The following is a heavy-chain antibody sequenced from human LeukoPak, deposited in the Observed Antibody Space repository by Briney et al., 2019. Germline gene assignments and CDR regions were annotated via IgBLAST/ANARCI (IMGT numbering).Heavy chain of an antibody. CDR1: GFTFSGYA. D-gene: IGHD4-17*01. J-gene: IGHJ4*02. CDR3: ARGSTTGGY. Sequence: GGSLRLSCAAPGFTFSGYAMHWIRQAPGKGLEWVAVISYDGSKKYYADSVKGRFTISRDNSKNTLYLQMNSLRAEDTAVYYCARGSTTGGYWGQGTLVTVSS. CDR2: ISYDGSKK. V-gene: IGHV3-30-3*01.